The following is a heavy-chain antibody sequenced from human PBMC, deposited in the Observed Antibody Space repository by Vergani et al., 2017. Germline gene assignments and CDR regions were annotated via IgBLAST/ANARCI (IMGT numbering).Heavy chain of an antibody. CDR1: GYTFTSYY. V-gene: IGHV7-4-1*02. D-gene: IGHD6-13*01. J-gene: IGHJ5*02. Sequence: QVQLVQSGAEVKKPGASVKVSCKASGYTFTSYYMHWVRQAPGQGLEWMGWINTNTGNPTYAQGFTGRFVFSLDTSVSTAYLQISSLKAEDTAVYYCAYSSSWYVPWFDPWGQGTLVTVSS. CDR2: INTNTGNP. CDR3: AYSSSWYVPWFDP.